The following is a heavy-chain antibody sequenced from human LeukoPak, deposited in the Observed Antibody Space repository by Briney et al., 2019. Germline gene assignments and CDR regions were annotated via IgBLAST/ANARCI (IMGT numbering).Heavy chain of an antibody. V-gene: IGHV1-69*13. D-gene: IGHD3-22*01. CDR2: IIPIFDTA. CDR3: ASYDSGNYNFDN. CDR1: GGTFSSYA. J-gene: IGHJ4*02. Sequence: SVKVSCKASGGTFSSYAINWMRQAPGQGLEWMGGIIPIFDTANIVQNFQGRVTIAADDSTSTAYMDLSSLRFEDTAVYYCASYDSGNYNFDNWGQGTLVTVSS.